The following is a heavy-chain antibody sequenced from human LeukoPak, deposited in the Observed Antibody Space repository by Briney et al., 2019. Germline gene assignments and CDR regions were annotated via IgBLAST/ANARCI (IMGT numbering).Heavy chain of an antibody. J-gene: IGHJ6*02. V-gene: IGHV3-23*01. D-gene: IGHD3-3*01. CDR3: AKGRFLEWSSKDYYYYGMDV. CDR1: GFTFSSYA. Sequence: GGSLRLSCAASGFTFSSYAMSWVRQAPGKGLEWVSAISGSGGSTYYADSVKGRFTISRDNSKNTLYLQMNSLRAEDTAVYYCAKGRFLEWSSKDYYYYGMDVWGQGTTVTVSS. CDR2: ISGSGGST.